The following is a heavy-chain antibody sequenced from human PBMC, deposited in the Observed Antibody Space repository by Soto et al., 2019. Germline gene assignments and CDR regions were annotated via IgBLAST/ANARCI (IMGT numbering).Heavy chain of an antibody. CDR3: ARMVLWSGYDSGTGYMDYYYGMDV. D-gene: IGHD5-12*01. CDR1: GFSLSNARMG. J-gene: IGHJ6*02. CDR2: IFSNDEK. Sequence: QVTLKESGPVLVKPTETLTLTCTVSGFSLSNARMGVSWIRQPPGKALEWLAHIFSNDEKSYSTSLKSRLTISKDTSKSQVVLTMTNMDPVDTATYYCARMVLWSGYDSGTGYMDYYYGMDVWGQGTTVTVSS. V-gene: IGHV2-26*01.